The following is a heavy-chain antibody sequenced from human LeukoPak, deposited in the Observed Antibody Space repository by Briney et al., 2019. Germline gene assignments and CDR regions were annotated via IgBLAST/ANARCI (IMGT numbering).Heavy chain of an antibody. Sequence: ASVKVSCKASGYTFTSYDINWVRQATGQGLEWMGWMSPNSGNTGYAQKFQGRVTMTRNTSISTAHMELSSLRSEDTAVYYCARSLWFGEFWRGDNWFDPWGQGTLVTVSS. CDR3: ARSLWFGEFWRGDNWFDP. D-gene: IGHD3-10*01. J-gene: IGHJ5*02. V-gene: IGHV1-8*01. CDR2: MSPNSGNT. CDR1: GYTFTSYD.